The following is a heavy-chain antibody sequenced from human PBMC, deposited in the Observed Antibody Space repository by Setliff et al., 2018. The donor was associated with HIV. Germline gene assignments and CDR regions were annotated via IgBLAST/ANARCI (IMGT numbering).Heavy chain of an antibody. D-gene: IGHD2-15*01. J-gene: IGHJ6*02. CDR2: IYYSGST. CDR3: ARDEGVVAATETYYYNGLDV. V-gene: IGHV4-39*07. Sequence: PSETLSLTCTVSGGSIKSSSDYWGWIRQPPGKGLEWIGTIYYSGSTYYNPSLKSRVTISVDTSKNQFSLTLNSVTAADTAVYYCARDEGVVAATETYYYNGLDVWGQGTTVTVSS. CDR1: GGSIKSSSDY.